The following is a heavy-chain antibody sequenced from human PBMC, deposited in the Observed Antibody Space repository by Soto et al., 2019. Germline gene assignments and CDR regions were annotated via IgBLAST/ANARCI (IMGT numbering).Heavy chain of an antibody. V-gene: IGHV3-30*03. CDR2: ISSDGSDK. CDR3: VGGQYYFDY. CDR1: GFPFTSYG. J-gene: IGHJ4*02. D-gene: IGHD3-10*01. Sequence: QVQLVESGGGVVQPGRSLRLSCAASGFPFTSYGMHWVREGPDKGLEWVAIISSDGSDKYYADSVKGRFTLSRDNSKNTLYLQMNSLRPEDTALYYCVGGQYYFDYRGQGTLVIVSS.